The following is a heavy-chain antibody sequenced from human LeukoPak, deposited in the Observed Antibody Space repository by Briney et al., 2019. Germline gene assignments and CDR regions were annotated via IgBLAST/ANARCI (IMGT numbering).Heavy chain of an antibody. D-gene: IGHD3-22*01. CDR2: ISYDGSDK. V-gene: IGHV3-30-3*01. CDR3: ARDLNYYDSSGYSLGAFDI. J-gene: IGHJ3*02. Sequence: GRSLRLSCAASGFTFSSYAMHWVRQAPGKGLEWVAVISYDGSDKYYADSVKGRFTISRDNSKNTLYLQMNSLRAEDTAMYYCARDLNYYDSSGYSLGAFDIWGQGTVVTVSS. CDR1: GFTFSSYA.